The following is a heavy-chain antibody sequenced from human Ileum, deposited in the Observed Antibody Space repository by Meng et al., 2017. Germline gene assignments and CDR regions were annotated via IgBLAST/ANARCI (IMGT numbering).Heavy chain of an antibody. CDR1: GGSISSGDYY. J-gene: IGHJ4*02. V-gene: IGHV4-30-4*01. CDR2: IYYSGST. D-gene: IGHD3-22*01. Sequence: QVQLQESGPGLVKPSQTLSPTCTVSGGSISSGDYYWSWIRQPPGKALEWIGYIYYSGSTYYNPSLKSRLTISVDTSKNQFSLKLSSVTAADTAVYYCARDRDSSGYYPYWGQGTLVTVSS. CDR3: ARDRDSSGYYPY.